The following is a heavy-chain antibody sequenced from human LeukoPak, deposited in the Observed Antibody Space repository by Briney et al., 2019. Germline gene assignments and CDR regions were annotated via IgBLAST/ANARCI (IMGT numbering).Heavy chain of an antibody. J-gene: IGHJ4*02. Sequence: SETLSLTCAVYGGPFSGDYWTWIRQPPGKGLEWIADINHSGNTNYNPSPKSRVTTAVEMSKNQSFHILNTMTAAATTVYYCAGPGDSGQEGIDYWGQGTLVTVSS. V-gene: IGHV4-34*01. CDR2: INHSGNT. CDR1: GGPFSGDY. CDR3: AGPGDSGQEGIDY. D-gene: IGHD6-13*01.